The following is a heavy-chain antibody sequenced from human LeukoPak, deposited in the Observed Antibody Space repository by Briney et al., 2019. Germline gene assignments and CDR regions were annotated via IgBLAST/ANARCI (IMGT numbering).Heavy chain of an antibody. CDR2: PRRCCRTK. CDR3: ARDGVRQLPLGY. J-gene: IGHJ4*02. V-gene: IGHV3-11*04. CDR1: GFPFRVYH. Sequence: GGSLRLSCAASGFPFRVYHLRAIRQATGEGVEWVSHPRRCCRTKYYEDSVKARFNISRDHDHNSLFAQKHSLRGEDRAVYYCARDGVRQLPLGYWGQGTLVTVSS. D-gene: IGHD5-12*01.